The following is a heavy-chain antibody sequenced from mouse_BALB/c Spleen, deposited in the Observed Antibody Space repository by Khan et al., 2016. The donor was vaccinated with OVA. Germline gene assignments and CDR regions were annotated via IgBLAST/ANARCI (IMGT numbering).Heavy chain of an antibody. Sequence: VQLQESGAELVRPGASVKLSCKTSGYIFTSYWIHWLKQRSGQGLEWIARIYPGTDNTYYNEKLKDKATLTADKSSSTAYMQLSSLKSEDPAVYFCAREEALYYFDYWGQGTTLTVSS. CDR1: GYIFTSYW. D-gene: IGHD3-2*02. CDR2: IYPGTDNT. V-gene: IGHV1S132*01. CDR3: AREEALYYFDY. J-gene: IGHJ2*01.